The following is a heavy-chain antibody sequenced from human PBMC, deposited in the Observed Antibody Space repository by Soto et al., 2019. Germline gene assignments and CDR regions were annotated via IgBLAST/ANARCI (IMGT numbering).Heavy chain of an antibody. Sequence: GESLKISCQGFGYSFTSFWIGWVRQMPGKGLEWMGIINPVDSDTRYSPSFQGQVTISVDKSITTAYLQWSSLKASDTAMYYCARGNGPDTATFDYWGQGTLVTVSS. CDR2: INPVDSDT. CDR1: GYSFTSFW. CDR3: ARGNGPDTATFDY. V-gene: IGHV5-51*01. D-gene: IGHD5-18*01. J-gene: IGHJ4*02.